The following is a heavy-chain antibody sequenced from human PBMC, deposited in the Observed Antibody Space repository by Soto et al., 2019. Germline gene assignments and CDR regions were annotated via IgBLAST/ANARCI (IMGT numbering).Heavy chain of an antibody. Sequence: GGSRRLSCAASGFTFSGSSMHGGGQASGKGLEWVGRIRGKTDTYATAYAAPVRGRFTISRDDSKNTAYLQMNSLKTEDTAVYFCTKRIGAYAMDVWGQGTTVTVSS. CDR1: GFTFSGSS. J-gene: IGHJ6*02. D-gene: IGHD6-13*01. CDR3: TKRIGAYAMDV. CDR2: IRGKTDTYAT. V-gene: IGHV3-73*01.